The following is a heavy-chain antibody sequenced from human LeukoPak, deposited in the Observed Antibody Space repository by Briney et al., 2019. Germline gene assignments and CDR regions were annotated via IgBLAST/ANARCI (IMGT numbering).Heavy chain of an antibody. J-gene: IGHJ5*02. V-gene: IGHV1-69*05. CDR2: IIPIFGTA. D-gene: IGHD3-10*01. CDR1: GYTFSSYA. CDR3: ARERQNYYGSGSYYSPGMNWFDP. Sequence: SVKVSRKASGYTFSSYAISWVRQAPGQGLEWMGRIIPIFGTANYAQKFQGRVTITTDESTSTAYMELSSLRSEDTAVYYCARERQNYYGSGSYYSPGMNWFDPWGQGTLVTVSS.